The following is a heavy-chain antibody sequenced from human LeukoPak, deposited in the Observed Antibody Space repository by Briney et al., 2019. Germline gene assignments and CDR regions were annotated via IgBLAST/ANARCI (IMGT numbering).Heavy chain of an antibody. CDR2: IIPILGIA. D-gene: IGHD1-26*01. V-gene: IGHV1-69*04. CDR1: GYTFTYYP. Sequence: GASVKVSCKASGYTFTYYPMNWVRQAPGQGLEWMGRIIPILGIANYAQKFQGRVTITADKSTSTAYMELSSLRSEDTAVYYCARDRRYSGSYYGDYWGQGTLVTVSS. CDR3: ARDRRYSGSYYGDY. J-gene: IGHJ4*02.